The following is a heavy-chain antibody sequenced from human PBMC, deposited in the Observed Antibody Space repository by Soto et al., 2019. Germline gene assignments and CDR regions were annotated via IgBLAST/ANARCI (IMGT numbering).Heavy chain of an antibody. V-gene: IGHV4-59*08. J-gene: IGHJ4*02. Sequence: SETLSLTCTVSGGFISSYYWSWIRQPPGKGLEWIGYIYYSGSTKYNPSLKSRVTISVDTSKNQFSLKLSSVTAADTAVYYCARRGYDWYFDYWGQGTLVTVSS. CDR1: GGFISSYY. CDR3: ARRGYDWYFDY. CDR2: IYYSGST. D-gene: IGHD3-3*01.